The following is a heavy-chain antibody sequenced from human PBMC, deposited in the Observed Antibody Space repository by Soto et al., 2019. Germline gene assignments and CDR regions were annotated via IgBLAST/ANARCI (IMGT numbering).Heavy chain of an antibody. CDR3: ATVQVATMYFDY. V-gene: IGHV4-59*01. CDR2: IYRSGTT. Sequence: SETLSLTCTVSGDSINTYYWSWIRQPPGKGLEWIGHIYRSGTTRYNPSVESRVTISVDTSKNQFSLELSSVTAADTAVYYCATVQVATMYFDYWGQGILVTVSS. D-gene: IGHD5-12*01. CDR1: GDSINTYY. J-gene: IGHJ4*02.